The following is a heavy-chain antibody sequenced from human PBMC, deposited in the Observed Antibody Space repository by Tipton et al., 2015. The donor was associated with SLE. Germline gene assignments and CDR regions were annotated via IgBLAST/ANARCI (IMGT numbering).Heavy chain of an antibody. Sequence: SLRLSCTASGFTFSNYGIHWVRQAPGKGLEWVAVIWHDGSNEDFADSVKGRFTISRDNSKNTLYLQMNSLRVEDTAVYYCARGCSGGSCYWYFQHWGQGTLVTVSS. J-gene: IGHJ1*01. CDR3: ARGCSGGSCYWYFQH. D-gene: IGHD2-15*01. CDR2: IWHDGSNE. V-gene: IGHV3-33*01. CDR1: GFTFSNYG.